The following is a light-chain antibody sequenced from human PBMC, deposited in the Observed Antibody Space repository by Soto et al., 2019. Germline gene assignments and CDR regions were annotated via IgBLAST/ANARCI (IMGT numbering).Light chain of an antibody. J-gene: IGKJ1*01. V-gene: IGKV1-5*03. Sequence: IQLTQSPSKMTDSVGDSVTITCRASKIISRWLAWYQQKPAKYPKLLIYNASRLESGVPTRFSGSGSGTEFTLTISILPPDDFATYCCQQYNFFWTFGQGTKVDIK. CDR3: QQYNFFWT. CDR2: NAS. CDR1: KIISRW.